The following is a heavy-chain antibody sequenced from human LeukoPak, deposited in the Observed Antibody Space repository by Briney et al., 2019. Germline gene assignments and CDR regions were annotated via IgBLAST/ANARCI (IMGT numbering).Heavy chain of an antibody. J-gene: IGHJ4*02. CDR2: ISSSSSYI. V-gene: IGHV3-21*01. CDR3: ATDLPRREYSSSMGDY. CDR1: GFTFSSYS. Sequence: GGSLRLSCAASGFTFSSYSMNWVRQAPGKGLEWVSSISSSSSYIYYADSVKGRFTISRDNSKNTLYLQMNSLRAKDTAVYYCATDLPRREYSSSMGDYWGQGTLVTVSS. D-gene: IGHD6-6*01.